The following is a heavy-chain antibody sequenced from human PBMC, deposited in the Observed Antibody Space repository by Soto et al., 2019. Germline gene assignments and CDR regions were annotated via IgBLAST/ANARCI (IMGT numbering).Heavy chain of an antibody. D-gene: IGHD3-9*01. J-gene: IGHJ4*02. CDR1: GGSVSSGSYY. Sequence: SETLSLTCTVSGGSVSSGSYYWSWIRQPPGKGLEWIGYIYYSGSTNYNPSLKSRVTISVDTSKNQFSLKLSSVTAADTAVYYCARVPLDILTGYYNGFDYWGQGTLVTVS. CDR2: IYYSGST. CDR3: ARVPLDILTGYYNGFDY. V-gene: IGHV4-61*01.